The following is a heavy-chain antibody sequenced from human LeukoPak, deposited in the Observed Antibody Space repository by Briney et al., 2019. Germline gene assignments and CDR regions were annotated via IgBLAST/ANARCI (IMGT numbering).Heavy chain of an antibody. CDR2: INPSGGST. CDR1: GFTFSSYG. Sequence: GGSLRLSCAASGFTFSSYGMHWVRQAPGKGLEWVGIINPSGGSTSYAQEFQGRVTMTRDTSTSTVYMELSSLRSEDTAVYYCARGPQDSSSWYYFDYWGQGTLVTVSS. V-gene: IGHV1-46*01. J-gene: IGHJ4*02. CDR3: ARGPQDSSSWYYFDY. D-gene: IGHD6-13*01.